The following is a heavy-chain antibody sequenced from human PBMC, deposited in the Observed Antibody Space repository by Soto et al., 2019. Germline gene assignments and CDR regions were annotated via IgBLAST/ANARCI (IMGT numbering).Heavy chain of an antibody. J-gene: IGHJ4*02. V-gene: IGHV3-15*01. CDR2: IKSITDGGRI. CDR1: GFTFTNAW. CDR3: TAGLGRAAND. D-gene: IGHD6-13*01. Sequence: VQLVESGGGLVKPGESLRLSCAASGFTFTNAWMTWVRQAPGKGLEWLGRIKSITDGGRIDYAPHVTGRLTISRDDSRDMFYLQINSLKIEDTAGYYCTAGLGRAANDWGQGTLVTVSS.